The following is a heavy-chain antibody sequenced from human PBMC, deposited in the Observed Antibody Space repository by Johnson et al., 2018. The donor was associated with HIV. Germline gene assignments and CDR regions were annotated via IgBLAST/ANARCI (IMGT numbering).Heavy chain of an antibody. CDR2: VNPNGGTI. CDR3: AREGRSGLDAFDI. D-gene: IGHD3-3*01. CDR1: GFTFSNYY. V-gene: IGHV3-11*04. Sequence: QVQLVESGGGLVKPGGSLRLSCAASGFTFSNYYMNCVRQAPGNGLELVGQVNPNGGTIYYADSVKGRFTISRDNAKNSLYLQMNSLRAEDTAVYYCAREGRSGLDAFDIWGQGTMVTVSS. J-gene: IGHJ3*02.